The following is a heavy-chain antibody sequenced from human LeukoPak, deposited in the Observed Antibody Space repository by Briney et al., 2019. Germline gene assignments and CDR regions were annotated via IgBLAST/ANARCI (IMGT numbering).Heavy chain of an antibody. J-gene: IGHJ6*02. D-gene: IGHD1-26*01. Sequence: GGSLRLSCAASGFTVSSNYMSWVRQAPGKGLEWVSVIYSGGSTYYADSVKGRFTISRDNSKNTLYLQVNSLRAEDTAVYYCAREGEAGAHPNYYYYYGMDVWGQGTTVTVSS. CDR2: IYSGGST. CDR1: GFTVSSNY. V-gene: IGHV3-53*01. CDR3: AREGEAGAHPNYYYYYGMDV.